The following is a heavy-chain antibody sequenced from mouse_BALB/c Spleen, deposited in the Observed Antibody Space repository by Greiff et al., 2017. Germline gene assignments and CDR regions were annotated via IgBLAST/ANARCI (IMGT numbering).Heavy chain of an antibody. V-gene: IGHV1-39*01. CDR2: INPYYGST. CDR1: GYSFTDYI. D-gene: IGHD2-3*01. Sequence: VQLQQTGPELVKPGASVKISCKASGYSFTDYIMLWVKQSHGKSLEWIGNINPYYGSTSYNLKFKGKATLTVDKSSSTAYMQLNSLTSEDSAVYYCAREGWSNYAMDYWGQGTSVTVSS. J-gene: IGHJ4*01. CDR3: AREGWSNYAMDY.